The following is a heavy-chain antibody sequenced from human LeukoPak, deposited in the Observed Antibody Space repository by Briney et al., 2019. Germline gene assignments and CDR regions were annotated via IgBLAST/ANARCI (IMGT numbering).Heavy chain of an antibody. CDR3: AREGLYCSGGSCYLGAFDI. D-gene: IGHD2-15*01. J-gene: IGHJ3*02. V-gene: IGHV3-21*05. CDR1: GFTFSSYS. CDR2: ISSSSSYI. Sequence: GGSLRLSCAASGFTFSSYSMNWVRQAPGKGLEWVSYISSSSSYIYYADSVKGRFTISRDNAKNSLYLQMNSLRAEDTAVYYCAREGLYCSGGSCYLGAFDIWGQGTMVTVSS.